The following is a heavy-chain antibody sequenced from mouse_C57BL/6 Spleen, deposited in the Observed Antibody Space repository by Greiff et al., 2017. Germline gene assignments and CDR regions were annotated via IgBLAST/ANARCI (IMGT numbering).Heavy chain of an antibody. Sequence: EVQLQESGPGLVKPSQSLSLTCSVTGYSITSGYYWNWIRQFPGNKLEWMGYISYDGSNNYNPSLKNRISITRDPSKNQFFLKLNSVTTEDTATYYCAREYYSNYGWFAYWGQGTLVTVSA. CDR1: GYSITSGYY. V-gene: IGHV3-6*01. CDR3: AREYYSNYGWFAY. D-gene: IGHD2-5*01. J-gene: IGHJ3*01. CDR2: ISYDGSN.